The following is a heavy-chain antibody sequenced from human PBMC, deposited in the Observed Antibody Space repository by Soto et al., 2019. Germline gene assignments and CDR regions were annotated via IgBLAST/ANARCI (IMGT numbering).Heavy chain of an antibody. CDR2: IFHSGNT. J-gene: IGHJ6*02. V-gene: IGHV4-4*02. Sequence: LSLTCAVSSGSIGTTNWWSWVRQTPGKGLEWIGEIFHSGNTYYNPSLASRVTISVDTSKNQFSLNLRSVTAADTAVYYCARRTWGMDVWGQGTTVTVSS. CDR1: SGSIGTTNW. D-gene: IGHD2-8*01. CDR3: ARRTWGMDV.